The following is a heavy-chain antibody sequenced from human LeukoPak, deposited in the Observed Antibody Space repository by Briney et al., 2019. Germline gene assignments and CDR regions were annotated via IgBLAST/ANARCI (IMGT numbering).Heavy chain of an antibody. D-gene: IGHD2-2*01. CDR3: ARGECSTSCYSSQEQYYFDY. CDR1: GFTFSNDA. J-gene: IGHJ4*02. CDR2: ISYDGSNK. V-gene: IGHV3-30-3*01. Sequence: GGSLRLSCADSGFTFSNDAMGWVRQAPGKGLEWVAVISYDGSNKYYADSVKGRFTISRDNSKNTLYLQMNSLRAEDTAVYYCARGECSTSCYSSQEQYYFDYWGQGTLVTVSS.